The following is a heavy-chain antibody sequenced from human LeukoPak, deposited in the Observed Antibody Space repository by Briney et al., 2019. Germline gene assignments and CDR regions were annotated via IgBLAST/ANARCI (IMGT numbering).Heavy chain of an antibody. D-gene: IGHD3-10*01. CDR2: ISYHGSNK. J-gene: IGHJ4*01. V-gene: IGHV3-30*18. Sequence: PGGSLRLSCAASGFTFSSYEMNWVRQAPGKGLEWVAVISYHGSNKYYTDSVNGRFTISRDNSKNTLYLQMNSLRADDTAVYYCAKGEMLLWFGETHRDGCCADDFDYWGQGTLVTVSS. CDR3: AKGEMLLWFGETHRDGCCADDFDY. CDR1: GFTFSSYE.